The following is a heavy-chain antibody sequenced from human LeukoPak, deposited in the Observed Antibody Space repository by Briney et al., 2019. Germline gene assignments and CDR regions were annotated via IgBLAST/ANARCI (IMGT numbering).Heavy chain of an antibody. CDR3: ARGSYDYVWGSYRQVDY. D-gene: IGHD3-16*02. CDR2: TYYSGST. V-gene: IGHV4-39*07. Sequence: SETLSLTCTVSGGSISSSSYYWGWIRQPPGKGLEWIGSTYYSGSTYYNPSLKSRVTISVDTSKNQFSLKLSSVTAADTAVYYCARGSYDYVWGSYRQVDYWGQGTLVTVSS. CDR1: GGSISSSSYY. J-gene: IGHJ4*02.